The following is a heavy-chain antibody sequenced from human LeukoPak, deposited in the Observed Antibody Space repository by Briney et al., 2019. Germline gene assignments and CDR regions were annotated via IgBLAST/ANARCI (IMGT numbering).Heavy chain of an antibody. CDR3: ARAYYDILTGYYMNFDY. D-gene: IGHD3-9*01. Sequence: SETLSLTCAVSGGSISSSNWWSWVRQPPGKGLEWIGEIYHSGSTNYNPSLKSRVTISVDKSKNQFSLKLSSVTAADTAVYYCARAYYDILTGYYMNFDYWGQGTLVTVSS. J-gene: IGHJ4*02. V-gene: IGHV4-4*02. CDR1: GGSISSSNW. CDR2: IYHSGST.